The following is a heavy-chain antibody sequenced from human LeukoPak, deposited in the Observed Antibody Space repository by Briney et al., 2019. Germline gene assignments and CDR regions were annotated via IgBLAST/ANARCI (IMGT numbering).Heavy chain of an antibody. Sequence: SETLSLTCTVSGGSISSYYWSWIRQPPGKGLEWIGYIYYSGSTNYNPSLKSRVTISVDTSKNQFSLKLSSVTAADTAVYYCARVGLDSSSWYGKRRGNWFDPWGQGTLVTVSS. D-gene: IGHD6-13*01. CDR1: GGSISSYY. CDR3: ARVGLDSSSWYGKRRGNWFDP. J-gene: IGHJ5*02. V-gene: IGHV4-59*01. CDR2: IYYSGST.